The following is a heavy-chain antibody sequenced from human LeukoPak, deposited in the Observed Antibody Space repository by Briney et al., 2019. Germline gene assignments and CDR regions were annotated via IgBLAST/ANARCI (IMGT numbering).Heavy chain of an antibody. V-gene: IGHV1-18*01. D-gene: IGHD2-2*01. J-gene: IGHJ5*02. CDR3: AREIGQLPRNWFDP. CDR1: GYTFTSYG. CDR2: ISAYNGNT. Sequence: GASVKVSCKASGYTFTSYGISWVRQAPGQGLEWMGWISAYNGNTNYAQKLQGRVTMTTDTSTSTAYMELRSLRSDDTAVYYCAREIGQLPRNWFDPWGQGTLVTVSS.